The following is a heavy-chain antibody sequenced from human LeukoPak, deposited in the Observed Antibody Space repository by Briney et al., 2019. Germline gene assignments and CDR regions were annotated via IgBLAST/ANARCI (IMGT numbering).Heavy chain of an antibody. J-gene: IGHJ4*02. CDR3: AKPQVSGSYNNLDY. Sequence: GWSLRLSCAASGFTFSSYAMSWVRQAPGKGLEWVSAISGSGGSTYYADSVKGRFTISRDNSKNTLYLQMNSLTAEDTAAYYCAKPQVSGSYNNLDYWGQGTLVTVSS. CDR1: GFTFSSYA. D-gene: IGHD3-10*01. V-gene: IGHV3-23*01. CDR2: ISGSGGST.